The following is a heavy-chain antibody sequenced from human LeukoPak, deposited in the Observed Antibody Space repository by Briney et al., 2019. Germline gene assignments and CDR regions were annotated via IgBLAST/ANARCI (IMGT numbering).Heavy chain of an antibody. CDR3: ASGYSDYADYYNYYMDV. CDR2: INPDSGGT. CDR1: GYSFTCYY. Sequence: ASVKVCCKASGYSFTCYYMHWVRQGPGQGLEWMGWINPDSGGTNYAQKFQGRVTMTRDTSITTAYMELSRLTSDDTAVYYCASGYSDYADYYNYYMDVWGKGTTVTVSS. J-gene: IGHJ6*03. V-gene: IGHV1-2*02. D-gene: IGHD4-11*01.